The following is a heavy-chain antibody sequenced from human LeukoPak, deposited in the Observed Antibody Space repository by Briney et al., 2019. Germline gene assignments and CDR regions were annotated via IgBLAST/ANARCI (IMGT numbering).Heavy chain of an antibody. CDR3: ARDGKGLDP. J-gene: IGHJ5*02. CDR2: INPNSGGT. Sequence: ASVKVSCKTSGYSFTDYYMHWVRQAPGQGLEWMGWINPNSGGTSSAQKFQGRVTMTRDTSTSTVYMELSSLRSEDTAVYYCARDGKGLDPWGQGTLVTVSS. V-gene: IGHV1-2*02. CDR1: GYSFTDYY. D-gene: IGHD4-23*01.